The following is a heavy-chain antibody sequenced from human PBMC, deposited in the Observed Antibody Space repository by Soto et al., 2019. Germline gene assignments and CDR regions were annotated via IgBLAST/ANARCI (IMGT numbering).Heavy chain of an antibody. Sequence: GASVKVSCKASGGTFSSYTISWVRQAPGQGLEWMGRIIPILGIANYAQKFQGRVTITADKSTSTAYMELSSLRSEDTAVYYCARESAVYSYGFEASDYWGQGTLVTVSS. V-gene: IGHV1-69*04. CDR2: IIPILGIA. CDR3: ARESAVYSYGFEASDY. J-gene: IGHJ4*02. D-gene: IGHD5-18*01. CDR1: GGTFSSYT.